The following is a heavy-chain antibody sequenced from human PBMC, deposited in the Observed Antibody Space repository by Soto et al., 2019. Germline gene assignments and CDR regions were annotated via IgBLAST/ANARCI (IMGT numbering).Heavy chain of an antibody. CDR2: ISYDGDKK. Sequence: QVHLVESGGGVVQPGRSLRLSCVASGFSFSDYSIHWVRQAPGKGLEWVAFISYDGDKKFFADSVKGRFNISRDNAKNTVYLQMTSLRPEDTAVFHCAVMAGLVVSDDYGLAVWGQGNTV. CDR3: AVMAGLVVSDDYGLAV. CDR1: GFSFSDYS. D-gene: IGHD2-21*01. J-gene: IGHJ6*01. V-gene: IGHV3-30-3*01.